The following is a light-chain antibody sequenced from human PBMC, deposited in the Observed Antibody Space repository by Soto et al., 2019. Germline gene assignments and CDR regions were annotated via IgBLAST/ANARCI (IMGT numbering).Light chain of an antibody. CDR3: QHLSSYPVT. CDR2: KAS. J-gene: IGKJ4*01. CDR1: QGIRSY. Sequence: DIQLTQSPSFLSASVGDRVAISCRASQGIRSYLSWYQQKPGKAPTLLIYKASSLKSGVPSRFSGSGSRTEFTLTFSSLQPEDFATYHCQHLSSYPVTFGGGTRLDIK. V-gene: IGKV1-9*01.